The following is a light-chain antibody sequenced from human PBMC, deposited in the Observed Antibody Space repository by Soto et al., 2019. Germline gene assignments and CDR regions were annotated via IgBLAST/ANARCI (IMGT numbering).Light chain of an antibody. J-gene: IGLJ3*02. V-gene: IGLV2-14*01. Sequence: QSALTQPASVSGSPGQSITISCTGTNGDVVTYNYVSWFQQHPGKAPKLIIYEVNDRPSGVSTRFSASKSANTASLTISGLQPDDEADYYCCSYTTNNTWVFGGGTKVTVL. CDR2: EVN. CDR3: CSYTTNNTWV. CDR1: NGDVVTYNY.